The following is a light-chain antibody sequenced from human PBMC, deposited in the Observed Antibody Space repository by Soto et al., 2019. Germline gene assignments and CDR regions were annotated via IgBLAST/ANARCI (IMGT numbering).Light chain of an antibody. CDR3: QHHNSYSQT. CDR1: QSIRNY. CDR2: GAS. V-gene: IGKV1-5*01. J-gene: IGKJ1*01. Sequence: DIQMTQSPPTLSASVGDRVTITCRASQSIRNYLAWYQQMPGKAPKLLTYGASSLQSGVPSRFSGSGSGTEFTLTISSLQPDDFATYFCQHHNSYSQTFGQGTKVDIK.